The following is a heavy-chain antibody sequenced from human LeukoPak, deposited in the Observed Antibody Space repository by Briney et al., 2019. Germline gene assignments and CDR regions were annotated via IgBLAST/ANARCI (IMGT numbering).Heavy chain of an antibody. Sequence: GGSLRLSCTASGFTFGDYAMSWFRQAPGKGLDWVGFIRSKAYGGTTEYAASVKGRFSISRDDSNSIAYLQMNSLKTEDTAVYYCTTLYSYYDSSGPKNWGQGTLVTVS. J-gene: IGHJ4*02. D-gene: IGHD3-22*01. V-gene: IGHV3-49*03. CDR2: IRSKAYGGTT. CDR1: GFTFGDYA. CDR3: TTLYSYYDSSGPKN.